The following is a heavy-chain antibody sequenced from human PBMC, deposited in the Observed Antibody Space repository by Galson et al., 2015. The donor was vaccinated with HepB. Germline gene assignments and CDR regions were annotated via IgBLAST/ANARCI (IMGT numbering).Heavy chain of an antibody. V-gene: IGHV3-74*01. CDR2: INSDGSST. CDR3: ASLWFGELADY. CDR1: GFTFSSYW. J-gene: IGHJ4*02. Sequence: SLRLSCAASGFTFSSYWMHWVRQAPGKGLVWVSRINSDGSSTSYADSVKGRFTISRDNAKNTLYLQMNSLRAEDTAVYYCASLWFGELADYWGQGTLVTVSS. D-gene: IGHD3-10*01.